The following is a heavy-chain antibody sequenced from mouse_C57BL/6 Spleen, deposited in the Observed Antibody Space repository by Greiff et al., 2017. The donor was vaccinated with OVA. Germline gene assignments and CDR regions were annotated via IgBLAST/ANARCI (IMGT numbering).Heavy chain of an antibody. Sequence: EVQLQESGPELVKPGDSVKISCKASGYSFTGYFMNWVMQSHGKSLEWIGRINPYNGDTFYNQKFKGKATLTVDKSSSTAHMELRSLTSEDSAVYYCARRGDDYDGYYAMDYWGQGTSVTVSS. CDR2: INPYNGDT. CDR3: ARRGDDYDGYYAMDY. J-gene: IGHJ4*01. D-gene: IGHD2-4*01. V-gene: IGHV1-20*01. CDR1: GYSFTGYF.